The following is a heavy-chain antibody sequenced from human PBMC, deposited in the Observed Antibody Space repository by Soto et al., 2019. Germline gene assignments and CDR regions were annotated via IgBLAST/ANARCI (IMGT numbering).Heavy chain of an antibody. V-gene: IGHV1-24*01. CDR1: GHRFTELS. Sequence: ASVKVSCKASGHRFTELSMHWVRQAPGKGLEWMGCFDPEDALTIYAQKFQGRVKMTEDASTDTAYLDLSGLRSDDTAVYYCATARNYGSGSYSGSEYYFDLWGQGTLVTVSS. D-gene: IGHD3-10*01. CDR2: FDPEDALT. CDR3: ATARNYGSGSYSGSEYYFDL. J-gene: IGHJ4*02.